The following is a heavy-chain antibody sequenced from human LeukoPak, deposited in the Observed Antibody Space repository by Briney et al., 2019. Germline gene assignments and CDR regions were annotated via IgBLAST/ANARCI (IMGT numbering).Heavy chain of an antibody. CDR3: ARGNSGYSGYDLTYSSSWYNWYYFDY. CDR2: IIPIFGTA. Sequence: SVKVSCKASGGTFSSYAISWVRQAPGQGLEWMGGIIPIFGTANYAQKFQGRVTITADESTSTAYMELSSLRSEDTAVYYCARGNSGYSGYDLTYSSSWYNWYYFDYWGQGTLVTVSS. CDR1: GGTFSSYA. J-gene: IGHJ4*02. V-gene: IGHV1-69*01. D-gene: IGHD5-12*01.